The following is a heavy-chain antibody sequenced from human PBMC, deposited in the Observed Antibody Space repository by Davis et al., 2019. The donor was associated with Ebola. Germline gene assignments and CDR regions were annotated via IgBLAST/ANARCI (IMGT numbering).Heavy chain of an antibody. V-gene: IGHV4-34*01. J-gene: IGHJ4*02. Sequence: MPSETLSLTCAVYGGSFSGYYWSWIRQPPGKGLEWIGEINHSGSTNYNPSLKSRVTISVDTSKNQFSLKLSSVTAADTAVYYCARGRRITFGGVIVIPKPFDYWGQGTLVTVSS. CDR1: GGSFSGYY. CDR2: INHSGST. D-gene: IGHD3-16*02. CDR3: ARGRRITFGGVIVIPKPFDY.